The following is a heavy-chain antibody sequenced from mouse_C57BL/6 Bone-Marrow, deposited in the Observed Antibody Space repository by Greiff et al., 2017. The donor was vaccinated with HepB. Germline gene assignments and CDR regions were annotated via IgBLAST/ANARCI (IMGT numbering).Heavy chain of an antibody. CDR2: IHPNSGST. D-gene: IGHD1-1*01. CDR3: ARYYGSSWFAY. CDR1: GYTFTSYW. Sequence: VQLQQSGAELVKPGASVKLSCKASGYTFTSYWMHWVKQRPGQGLEWIGMIHPNSGSTNYNEKFKSKATLTVDKSSSTAYMQLSSLTSEDSAVYYCARYYGSSWFAYWGQGTLVTVSA. J-gene: IGHJ3*01. V-gene: IGHV1-64*01.